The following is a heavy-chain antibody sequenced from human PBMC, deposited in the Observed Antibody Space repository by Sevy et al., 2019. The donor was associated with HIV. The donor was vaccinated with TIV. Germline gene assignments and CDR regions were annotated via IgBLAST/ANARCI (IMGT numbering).Heavy chain of an antibody. D-gene: IGHD2-8*01. CDR1: GASISSYY. V-gene: IGHV4-4*07. Sequence: SETLSLTCTVSGASISSYYWNWIRQPAGKGLEWIGRIYTSGNTNYNPSLESRVTMSVDTSKNQFSLKLGSVTASDTAVYDCAGVLRSWFDPWGQGTLVTVSS. CDR3: AGVLRSWFDP. J-gene: IGHJ5*02. CDR2: IYTSGNT.